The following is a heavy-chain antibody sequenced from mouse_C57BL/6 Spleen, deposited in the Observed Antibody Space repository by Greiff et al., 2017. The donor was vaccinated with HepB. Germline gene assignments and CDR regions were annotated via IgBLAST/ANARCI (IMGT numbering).Heavy chain of an antibody. D-gene: IGHD2-3*01. Sequence: VQVVESGPELVKPGASVKLSCKASGYTFTSYDINWVKQRPGQGLEWIGWIYPRDGSTKYNEKFKGKATLTVDTSSSTAYMELHSLTSEDSAVYFCARDYDGYYDYAMDYWGQGTSVTVSS. CDR2: IYPRDGST. V-gene: IGHV1-85*01. CDR3: ARDYDGYYDYAMDY. J-gene: IGHJ4*01. CDR1: GYTFTSYD.